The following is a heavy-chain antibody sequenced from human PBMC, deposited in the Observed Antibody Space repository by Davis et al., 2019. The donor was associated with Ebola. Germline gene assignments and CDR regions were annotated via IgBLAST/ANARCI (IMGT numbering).Heavy chain of an antibody. CDR3: AKRGGRVGFGETYYYYYGMDV. D-gene: IGHD3-10*01. J-gene: IGHJ6*02. V-gene: IGHV3-23*01. Sequence: GGSLRLSCAASGFTFSSYAMSWVRQAPGKGLEWVSAISGSGGSTYYADSVKGRFTISRDNSKNTLYLQMNSLRAEDTAVYYCAKRGGRVGFGETYYYYYGMDVWGQGTTVTVSS. CDR2: ISGSGGST. CDR1: GFTFSSYA.